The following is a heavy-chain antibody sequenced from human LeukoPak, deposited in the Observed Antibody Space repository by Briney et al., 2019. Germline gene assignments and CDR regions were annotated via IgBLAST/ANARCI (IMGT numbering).Heavy chain of an antibody. J-gene: IGHJ4*02. D-gene: IGHD6-13*01. Sequence: SQTLSLTCAISGDSVSSNSVAWTWIRQSPSRGLEWLGRTYYRSKWYYDYSVSVKSRITINPDTSKNQFSLQLSSVTPEDTAVYYCARDLPPGAAGVTGPFDYWGQGTLVTVSA. CDR3: ARDLPPGAAGVTGPFDY. V-gene: IGHV6-1*01. CDR2: TYYRSKWYY. CDR1: GDSVSSNSVA.